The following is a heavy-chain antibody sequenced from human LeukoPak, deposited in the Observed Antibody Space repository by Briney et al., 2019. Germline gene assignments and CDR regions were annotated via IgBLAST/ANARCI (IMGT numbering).Heavy chain of an antibody. CDR2: IYTSGST. CDR1: GGSISSYY. D-gene: IGHD3-22*01. CDR3: ARGPYYYDSSGYWPFDY. V-gene: IGHV4-4*07. J-gene: IGHJ4*02. Sequence: SETLSLTCTVSGGSISSYYWSWIRQPAGKGLEWIGCIYTSGSTNYNPSLKSRVTISVDKSKNQFSLKLSSVTAADTAVYYCARGPYYYDSSGYWPFDYWGQGTLVTVSS.